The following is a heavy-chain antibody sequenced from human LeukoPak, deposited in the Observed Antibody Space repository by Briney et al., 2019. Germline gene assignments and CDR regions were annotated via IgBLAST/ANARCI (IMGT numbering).Heavy chain of an antibody. J-gene: IGHJ4*02. CDR2: IKSQTHGGTT. Sequence: PGESLRLSCAASGFTFSNAWMSWVRQAPGKGLEWVGRIKSQTHGGTTDYAAPVKGRFTISRDDSENTLYLQMNSLKTEDTAVYYCATEFFESGYNYWGQGTLVTVSS. CDR3: ATEFFESGYNY. D-gene: IGHD3-22*01. V-gene: IGHV3-15*01. CDR1: GFTFSNAW.